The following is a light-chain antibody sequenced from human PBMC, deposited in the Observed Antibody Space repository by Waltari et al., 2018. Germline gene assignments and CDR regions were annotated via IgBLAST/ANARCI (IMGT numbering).Light chain of an antibody. V-gene: IGKV2D-29*01. CDR2: EVS. Sequence: DIVMTQTPLSLSVTPGQAASISCKSSQSFLHSDGKTHLYWYLQKPGQPPQLLIYEVSNRCSGVPERFSGGGSGTDFTLKISRVEAEDVGLYYCMQNIQIPVSFGGGTKVEIK. CDR3: MQNIQIPVS. J-gene: IGKJ4*01. CDR1: QSFLHSDGKTH.